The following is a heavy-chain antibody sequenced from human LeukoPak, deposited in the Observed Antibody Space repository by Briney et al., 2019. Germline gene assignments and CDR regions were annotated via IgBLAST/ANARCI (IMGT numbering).Heavy chain of an antibody. CDR2: ISTYNGNT. D-gene: IGHD6-19*01. V-gene: IGHV1-18*01. CDR1: GYTFTSYG. Sequence: ASVKVSCKASGYTFTSYGISWVRQAPGQGLEWMGWISTYNGNTNYAQKVQGRVTMTTDTSTSTAYMELRSLRSDDAAVYYCARDYSSGWPNFDYWGQGTLVTVSS. CDR3: ARDYSSGWPNFDY. J-gene: IGHJ4*02.